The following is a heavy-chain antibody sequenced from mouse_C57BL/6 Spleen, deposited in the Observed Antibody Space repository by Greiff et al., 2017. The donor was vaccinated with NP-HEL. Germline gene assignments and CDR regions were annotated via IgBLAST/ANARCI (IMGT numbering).Heavy chain of an antibody. V-gene: IGHV3-8*01. D-gene: IGHD2-5*01. CDR2: ISYSGST. CDR3: ARYGNSNYRAMDY. Sequence: DVMLVESGPGLAKPSQTLSLTCSVTGYSITSDYWNWIRKFPGNKLEYMGYISYSGSTYYNPSPKSRISITRDTSKNQYYLQLNSVTTEDTATYYCARYGNSNYRAMDYWGQGTSVTVSS. J-gene: IGHJ4*01. CDR1: GYSITSDY.